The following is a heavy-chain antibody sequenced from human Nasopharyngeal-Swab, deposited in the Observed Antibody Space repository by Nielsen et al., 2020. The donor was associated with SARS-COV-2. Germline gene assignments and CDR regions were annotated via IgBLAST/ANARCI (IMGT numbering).Heavy chain of an antibody. D-gene: IGHD3-22*01. V-gene: IGHV3-30*18. CDR3: AEDYYDSSGYLDAFDI. CDR1: GFTFSSYG. CDR2: ISYDGSNK. Sequence: GGSLRLSCAASGFTFSSYGMHWVRQAPGKGLEWVAVISYDGSNKYYADSVKGRFTISRDNSKNTLYLQMNSLRAEDTAVYYCAEDYYDSSGYLDAFDIWGQGTMVTVSS. J-gene: IGHJ3*02.